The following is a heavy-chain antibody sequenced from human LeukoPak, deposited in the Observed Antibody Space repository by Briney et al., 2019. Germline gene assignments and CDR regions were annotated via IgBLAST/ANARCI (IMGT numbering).Heavy chain of an antibody. CDR1: GYTFTSYG. V-gene: IGHV1-18*01. J-gene: IGHJ6*03. D-gene: IGHD6-6*01. CDR3: ARGSRIAARPGGGVYYYYYMDV. CDR2: ISAYNGNT. Sequence: ASVKVSCKASGYTFTSYGISWVRQAPGQGLERMGWISAYNGNTNYAQKLQGRVTITTDESTSTAYMELSSLRSEDTAVYYCARGSRIAARPGGGVYYYYYMDVWGKGTTVTVSS.